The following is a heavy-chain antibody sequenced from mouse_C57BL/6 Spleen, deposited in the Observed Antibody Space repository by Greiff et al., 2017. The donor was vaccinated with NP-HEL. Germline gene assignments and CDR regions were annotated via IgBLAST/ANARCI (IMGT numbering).Heavy chain of an antibody. Sequence: EVNVVESGGGLVKPGGSLKLSCAASGFTFSDYGMHWVRQAPEQGLEWVAYISSGSSTIYYADTVKGRFTISRDNAKNTLFLQMTSLRSEDTAMYYCARGWDEWFAYWGQGTLVTVSA. CDR1: GFTFSDYG. V-gene: IGHV5-17*01. CDR2: ISSGSSTI. J-gene: IGHJ3*01. CDR3: ARGWDEWFAY. D-gene: IGHD4-1*01.